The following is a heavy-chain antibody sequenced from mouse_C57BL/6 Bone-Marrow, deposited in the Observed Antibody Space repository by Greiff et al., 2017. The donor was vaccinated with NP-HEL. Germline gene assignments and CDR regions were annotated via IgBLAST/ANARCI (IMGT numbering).Heavy chain of an antibody. CDR2: ISSGSNTI. V-gene: IGHV5-17*02. J-gene: IGHJ4*01. CDR1: GFTFSSFG. CDR3: GRDGYYVMDY. Sequence: EVKLVESGGGLVQPGGSRKLSCAASGFTFSSFGMHWVRQAPETGLEWVGYISSGSNTISYADTVEGRYTISRDNPKNTPFLQLTSLRSEDTATYYCGRDGYYVMDYWGQGTSVTVSS.